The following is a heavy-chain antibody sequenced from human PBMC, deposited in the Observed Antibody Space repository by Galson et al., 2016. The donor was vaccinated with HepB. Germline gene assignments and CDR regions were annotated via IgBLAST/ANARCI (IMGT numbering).Heavy chain of an antibody. J-gene: IGHJ4*02. Sequence: QSGAAVKEPGESLRISCETSGYKFASLWIAWVRQRAGEGLEWMGVMYPGDSDTKYSTPFQGQVIISADKSINTTYLQWSSLTTSDTAIYYCARRGHNNGFNFWGPGTPVSVS. CDR1: GYKFASLW. D-gene: IGHD5-24*01. CDR3: ARRGHNNGFNF. V-gene: IGHV5-51*01. CDR2: MYPGDSDT.